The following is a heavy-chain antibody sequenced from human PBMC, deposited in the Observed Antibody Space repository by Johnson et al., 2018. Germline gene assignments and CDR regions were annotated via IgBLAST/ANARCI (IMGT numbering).Heavy chain of an antibody. CDR2: IKKDGSEK. J-gene: IGHJ6*02. CDR3: ARDRDTGDGFDV. Sequence: EVQLLETGGDLVQPGGSLRLSCVVSGFTFSSYWMTWVRQAPGKGLEWVASIKKDGSEKYQGDSVNGRFAISRDNARNSVYLQMNSLRAEETAVYYCARDRDTGDGFDVWGQGTTVTVSS. V-gene: IGHV3-7*01. CDR1: GFTFSSYW. D-gene: IGHD7-27*01.